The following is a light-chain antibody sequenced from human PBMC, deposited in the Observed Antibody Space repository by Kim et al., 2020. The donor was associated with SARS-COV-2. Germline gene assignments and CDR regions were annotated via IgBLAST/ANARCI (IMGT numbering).Light chain of an antibody. CDR2: QTS. CDR1: QTINKGY. Sequence: IVLTQSPGTLSLSPGDRATLSCRASQTINKGYLAWYQQRPGRTPRLLLYQTSNRATGIPGRFSGSGSGTGFTLTIGRPEPEDFAVYFWQQDGGLPPYAFGQGTRLDI. V-gene: IGKV3-20*01. J-gene: IGKJ2*01. CDR3: QQDGGLPPYA.